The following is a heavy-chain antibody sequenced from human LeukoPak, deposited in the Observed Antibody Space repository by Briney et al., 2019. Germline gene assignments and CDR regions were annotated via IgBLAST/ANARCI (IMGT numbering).Heavy chain of an antibody. D-gene: IGHD3-9*01. V-gene: IGHV4-59*01. CDR3: ARVSTDYDILTGPYYFDY. J-gene: IGHJ4*02. Sequence: SETLSLTCTVSGGSISSYYWSWIRQPPGKGLEWIGYIYYSGSTNYNPSLKSRVTISVDTSKNQFSLKLSSVTAADTAVYYCARVSTDYDILTGPYYFDYWGQGTLVTVSS. CDR2: IYYSGST. CDR1: GGSISSYY.